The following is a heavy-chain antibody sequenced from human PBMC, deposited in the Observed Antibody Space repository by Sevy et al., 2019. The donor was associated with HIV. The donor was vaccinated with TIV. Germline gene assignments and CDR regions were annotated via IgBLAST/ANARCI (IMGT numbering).Heavy chain of an antibody. V-gene: IGHV3-15*01. CDR1: GFTFSNAW. J-gene: IGHJ4*02. CDR2: IKSKTDGGTT. D-gene: IGHD1-26*01. CDR3: TTYSNKRGLSALLDY. Sequence: GESLKISGAASGFTFSNAWMSWVRQAPGKGLEWVGRIKSKTDGGTTDYAAPVKGRFTISRDDSKNTLYLQMNSLKTEVTAIYYSTTYSNKRGLSALLDYWGQGTLVNVSS.